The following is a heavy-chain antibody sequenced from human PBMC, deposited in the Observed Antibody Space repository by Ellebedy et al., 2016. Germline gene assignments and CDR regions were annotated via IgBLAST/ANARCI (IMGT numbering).Heavy chain of an antibody. V-gene: IGHV3-21*01. J-gene: IGHJ4*02. CDR2: ISSSGSYT. Sequence: GGSLRLXXVASGFTFSDYNMNWVRQAPGKGLEWVSSISSSGSYTFYADSARGRLTISRDNAKNSLFLQMNSLRAEDTAVYYCARDEGYYDSSGPDYWGQGTLVTVSS. CDR3: ARDEGYYDSSGPDY. CDR1: GFTFSDYN. D-gene: IGHD3-22*01.